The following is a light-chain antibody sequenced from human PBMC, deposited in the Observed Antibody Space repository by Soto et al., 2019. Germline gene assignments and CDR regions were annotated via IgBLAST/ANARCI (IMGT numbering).Light chain of an antibody. CDR1: QSVSSN. CDR3: QQYGSSIT. CDR2: HAS. J-gene: IGKJ4*01. V-gene: IGKV3-20*01. Sequence: EIVMTQSPATLSVSPGERATLSCRASQSVSSNLAWYQRKPGQAPRLLIYHASSRATGVPDRFSGSGSWADFTLTISRLEPEDFAVYYCQQYGSSITFGGGTKVDIK.